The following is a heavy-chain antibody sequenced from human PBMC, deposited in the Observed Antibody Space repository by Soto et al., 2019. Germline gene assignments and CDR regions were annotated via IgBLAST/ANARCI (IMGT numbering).Heavy chain of an antibody. CDR1: GFSPSSYA. D-gene: IGHD6-19*01. J-gene: IGHJ4*02. Sequence: AGGSLRLSCAASGFSPSSYAMSWVRQAPGKGLEWVSAISGGGGSTYYADSVKGRFTISRDNSKNTLYLQMNSLRAEDTAVYYCAKSYGLGVAGIDYWGQGTLVTVSS. V-gene: IGHV3-23*01. CDR2: ISGGGGST. CDR3: AKSYGLGVAGIDY.